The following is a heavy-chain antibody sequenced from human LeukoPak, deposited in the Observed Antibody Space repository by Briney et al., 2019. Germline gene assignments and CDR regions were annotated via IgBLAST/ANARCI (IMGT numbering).Heavy chain of an antibody. CDR2: ISSRSSYI. D-gene: IGHD1-26*01. CDR1: GFTFSTYS. V-gene: IGHV3-21*01. Sequence: GGSLRLSCAASGFTFSTYSMSWVRQAPGKGLEWVSSISSRSSYIYYADSVKGRFSISRDNAKNSLYLEMNSLRVEDTAVYYCARDLGAGYYFDYWGQGTLVTVSS. CDR3: ARDLGAGYYFDY. J-gene: IGHJ4*02.